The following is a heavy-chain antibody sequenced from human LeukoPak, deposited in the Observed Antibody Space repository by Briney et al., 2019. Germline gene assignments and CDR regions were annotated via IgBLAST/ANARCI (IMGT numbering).Heavy chain of an antibody. CDR3: ARSRYRSWYDFDY. V-gene: IGHV4-34*01. J-gene: IGHJ4*02. CDR1: GGSFSGYY. CDR2: INHSGST. D-gene: IGHD6-13*01. Sequence: SETLSLTCAVYGGSFSGYYWSWIRQPPGKGLEWIGEINHSGSTNYNSSLKSRVTISVDTSKNQFSLKLSSVTAADTAVYYCARSRYRSWYDFDYWGQGTLVTVSS.